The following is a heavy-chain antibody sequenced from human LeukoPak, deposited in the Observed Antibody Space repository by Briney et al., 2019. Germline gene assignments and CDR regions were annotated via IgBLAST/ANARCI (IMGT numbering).Heavy chain of an antibody. CDR2: ISDSGGST. Sequence: GGSLRLSCAASGFTFRAHAMTWVRQAPGKGLEWVSGISDSGGSTFYADSVKGRFTISRDNSKKKLFLQVDSQRVEDTAVYYCAKGKINHNGAFDAWGQGTRVTVSS. CDR1: GFTFRAHA. V-gene: IGHV3-23*01. D-gene: IGHD2-8*01. J-gene: IGHJ3*01. CDR3: AKGKINHNGAFDA.